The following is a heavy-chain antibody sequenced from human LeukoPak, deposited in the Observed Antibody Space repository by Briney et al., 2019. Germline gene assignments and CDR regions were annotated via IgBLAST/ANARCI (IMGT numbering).Heavy chain of an antibody. D-gene: IGHD2-2*01. J-gene: IGHJ5*02. CDR3: ARVRVPAVGVWFDP. Sequence: ASVKVSCKASGYTFTGYYMHWVRHAPGQGLEWMGWMNPNSGNTGYAQKFQGRVTMTRNTSISTAYMELSSLRSEDTAVYYCARVRVPAVGVWFDPWGQGTLVTVSS. V-gene: IGHV1-8*02. CDR1: GYTFTGYY. CDR2: MNPNSGNT.